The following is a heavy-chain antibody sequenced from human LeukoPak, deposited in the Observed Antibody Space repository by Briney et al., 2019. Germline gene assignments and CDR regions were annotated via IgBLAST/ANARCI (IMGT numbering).Heavy chain of an antibody. CDR2: IIPILGIA. CDR3: ARALRFLEWLPGDYYYYGMDV. D-gene: IGHD3-3*01. V-gene: IGHV1-69*02. Sequence: GASVKVSCKASGGTFSSYTISWVRQAPGQGLEWMGRIIPILGIANYAQKFQGRVTITADKSTSTAYMELSSLRSEDTAVYYCARALRFLEWLPGDYYYYGMDVWGQGTTVTVSS. CDR1: GGTFSSYT. J-gene: IGHJ6*02.